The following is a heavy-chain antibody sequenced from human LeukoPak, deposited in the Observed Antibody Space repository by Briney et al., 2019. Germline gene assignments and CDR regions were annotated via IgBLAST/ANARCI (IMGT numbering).Heavy chain of an antibody. D-gene: IGHD6-13*01. V-gene: IGHV4-34*01. CDR3: ARDSSSWFRTDDAFDI. CDR1: GGSFSGYY. J-gene: IGHJ3*02. CDR2: INHSGST. Sequence: SSETLSLTCAVYGGSFSGYYWSWIRQPPGKGLEWIGEINHSGSTNYNPSLKSRVTISVDTSKNQFSLKLSSVTAADTAVYYCARDSSSWFRTDDAFDIWGQGTMVTVSS.